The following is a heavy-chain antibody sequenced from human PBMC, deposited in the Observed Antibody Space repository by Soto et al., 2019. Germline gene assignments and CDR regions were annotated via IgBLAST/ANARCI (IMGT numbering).Heavy chain of an antibody. CDR1: GFTFSSYA. CDR2: ISAIGGST. Sequence: EVQLLESGGGLVQPGGSLRLSCAASGFTFSSYAMSWVRQAPGKGLEWVSTISAIGGSTYYADSVKGRFTISRDNSKNTLYLQMNSLRAEDTAVYYCAKSTSTSYSYMDVWGKGTTVTVSS. J-gene: IGHJ6*03. CDR3: AKSTSTSYSYMDV. D-gene: IGHD2-2*01. V-gene: IGHV3-23*01.